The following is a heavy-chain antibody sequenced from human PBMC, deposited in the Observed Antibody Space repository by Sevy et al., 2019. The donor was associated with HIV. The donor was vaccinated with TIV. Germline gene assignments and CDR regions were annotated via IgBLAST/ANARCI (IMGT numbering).Heavy chain of an antibody. CDR1: GFTFSSYW. Sequence: GGSLRLSCAASGFTFSSYWMHWVRQAPGKGLVWVSRINGDGSYTSYADSVKGRFTISRDNAKNTLYLQMNSLRAEDTAVYYCARVGIAAAVDYYYYMDVWGKGTTVTVSS. D-gene: IGHD6-13*01. V-gene: IGHV3-74*01. CDR2: INGDGSYT. J-gene: IGHJ6*03. CDR3: ARVGIAAAVDYYYYMDV.